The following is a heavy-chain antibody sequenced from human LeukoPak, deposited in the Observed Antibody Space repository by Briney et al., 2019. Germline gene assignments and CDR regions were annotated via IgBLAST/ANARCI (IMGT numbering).Heavy chain of an antibody. CDR2: IYYSGST. D-gene: IGHD3-3*01. V-gene: IGHV4-61*01. CDR3: ARFWSGYLSWFDP. J-gene: IGHJ5*02. Sequence: ETLSLTCTVSGGSVSSGSYYWSWIRQPPGKGLEWIGYIYYSGSTNYNPSLKSRVTISVDTSKNQFSLKLSSVTAADTAVYYSARFWSGYLSWFDPWGQGTLVTVSS. CDR1: GGSVSSGSYY.